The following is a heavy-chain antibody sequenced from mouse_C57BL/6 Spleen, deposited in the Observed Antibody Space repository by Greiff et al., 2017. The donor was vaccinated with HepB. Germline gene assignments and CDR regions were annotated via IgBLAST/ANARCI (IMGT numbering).Heavy chain of an antibody. Sequence: QVQLQQSGAELVKPGASVKISCKASGYAFSSYWMNWVKQRPGKGLEWIGQIYPGDGDTNYNGKFKGKATLTADKSSSTAYMQLSSLTSADSAVYFCARSGTGYYFDYWGQGTTLTVSS. V-gene: IGHV1-80*01. D-gene: IGHD3-3*01. CDR2: IYPGDGDT. CDR3: ARSGTGYYFDY. CDR1: GYAFSSYW. J-gene: IGHJ2*01.